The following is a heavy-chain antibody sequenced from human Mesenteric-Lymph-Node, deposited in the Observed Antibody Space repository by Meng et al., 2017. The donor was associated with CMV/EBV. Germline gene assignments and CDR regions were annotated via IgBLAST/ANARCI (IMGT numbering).Heavy chain of an antibody. V-gene: IGHV3-7*01. CDR1: GFTFSSNA. J-gene: IGHJ4*02. CDR2: IRQNANEK. CDR3: TSTALTVTDY. D-gene: IGHD7-27*01. Sequence: GESLKISCVVAGFTFSSNAMSWVRQAPGKGLEWVANIRQNANEKSYVDSVKGRFTISRDNAINSLFLQMNSLTAADTAVYYCTSTALTVTDYWGQGTLVTVSS.